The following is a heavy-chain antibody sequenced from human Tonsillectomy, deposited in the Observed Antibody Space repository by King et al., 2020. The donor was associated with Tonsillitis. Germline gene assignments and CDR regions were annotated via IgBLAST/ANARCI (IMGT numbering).Heavy chain of an antibody. V-gene: IGHV4-30-4*07. Sequence: QLQLQESGPGLVKPSETLSLTCAVSGGSVSSADYSWGWIRQHPGKGREWIGYIYFSGRTYCNSSLKSRLNIALDTSKNQFSLRLSSGTAADTAVYYCARGYCSNGICLAAFDIWGQGTMAAVSS. CDR1: GGSVSSADYS. CDR2: IYFSGRT. CDR3: ARGYCSNGICLAAFDI. D-gene: IGHD2-8*01. J-gene: IGHJ3*02.